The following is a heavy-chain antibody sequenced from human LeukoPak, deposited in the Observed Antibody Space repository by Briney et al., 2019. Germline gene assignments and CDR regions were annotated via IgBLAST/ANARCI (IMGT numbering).Heavy chain of an antibody. CDR3: ARGRGSYYSAMDV. D-gene: IGHD3-10*01. Sequence: PGGSLRLSCAASGFTFSNYAMNWVRQAPGKGLEWVSYISSTGNTIYYADSVKGRFIISRDNAKNTLYLQMNSLTAEDTAVYYCARGRGSYYSAMDVWGQRTTVTVSS. V-gene: IGHV3-48*03. CDR2: ISSTGNTI. J-gene: IGHJ6*02. CDR1: GFTFSNYA.